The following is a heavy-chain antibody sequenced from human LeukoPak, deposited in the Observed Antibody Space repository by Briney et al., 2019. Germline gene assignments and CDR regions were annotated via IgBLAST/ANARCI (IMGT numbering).Heavy chain of an antibody. D-gene: IGHD1-26*01. CDR3: ARRFSGSSEFDY. J-gene: IGHJ4*02. Sequence: PSEALSLTYTISGGSIRSISYYWGWIRQPPGKGLDWIGSIYYTGSTYYNPSLKSRVTVSVDTSKNQFSLNLRSVTAADTAVYYCARRFSGSSEFDYWGQGTLVTVSS. CDR2: IYYTGST. V-gene: IGHV4-39*01. CDR1: GGSIRSISYY.